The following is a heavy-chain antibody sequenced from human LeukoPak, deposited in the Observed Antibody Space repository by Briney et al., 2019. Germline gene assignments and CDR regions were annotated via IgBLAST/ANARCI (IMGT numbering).Heavy chain of an antibody. V-gene: IGHV5-51*01. CDR1: GYSFTSYW. CDR3: ARQPTYYYGSGSYYTDY. Sequence: GESLKISCKGSGYSFTSYWIGWVRQMPGKGLEWMGIIYPGDSDTRYSPSFQGQVTISADKSISTAYLQWSSLKASDTAMYYCARQPTYYYGSGSYYTDYWGQGTLVTVSS. D-gene: IGHD3-10*01. J-gene: IGHJ4*02. CDR2: IYPGDSDT.